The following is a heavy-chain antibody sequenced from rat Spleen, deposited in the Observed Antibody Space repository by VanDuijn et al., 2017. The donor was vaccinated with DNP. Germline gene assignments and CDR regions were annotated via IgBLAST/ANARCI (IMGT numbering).Heavy chain of an antibody. CDR2: ITYSGTT. V-gene: IGHV3-1*01. J-gene: IGHJ2*01. Sequence: EVQLQESGPGLVKPSQSLSLTCSVTGYSITSNYWGWIRKFPGNKRDWMGFITYSGTTSYNPSPKRRISITRDTSKNQFFLQLNSVNIEDTATYYCARENGGYDYWGQGVMVTVSS. CDR3: ARENGGYDY. D-gene: IGHD1-11*01. CDR1: GYSITSNY.